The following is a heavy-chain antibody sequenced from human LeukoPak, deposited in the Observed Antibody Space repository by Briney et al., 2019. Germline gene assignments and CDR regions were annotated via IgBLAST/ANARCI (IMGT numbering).Heavy chain of an antibody. CDR1: AFTFSSFA. CDR2: ISYDGSNK. D-gene: IGHD3-22*01. CDR3: ARDRSASMIVDY. Sequence: GGSLRLSCAASAFTFSSFAMHWVRQAPGKGLEWVAVISYDGSNKYYADSVKGRFTISRDNSKNTLYLQMNSLRAEDTAVYYCARDRSASMIVDYWGQGTLVTVSS. J-gene: IGHJ4*02. V-gene: IGHV3-30-3*01.